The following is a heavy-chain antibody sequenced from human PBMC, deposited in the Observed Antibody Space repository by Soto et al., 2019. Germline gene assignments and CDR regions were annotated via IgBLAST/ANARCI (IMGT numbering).Heavy chain of an antibody. J-gene: IGHJ6*02. Sequence: PGGSLRLSCAASGFTFSSYGMHWVRQAPGKGLEWVAVISYDGSNKYYADSVKGRFTISRDNSKNTLYLQMNSLRAEDTAVYYCAKPLRFLEWFPPNYYGMDVWGQGTTVTVSS. CDR2: ISYDGSNK. D-gene: IGHD3-3*01. CDR3: AKPLRFLEWFPPNYYGMDV. V-gene: IGHV3-30*18. CDR1: GFTFSSYG.